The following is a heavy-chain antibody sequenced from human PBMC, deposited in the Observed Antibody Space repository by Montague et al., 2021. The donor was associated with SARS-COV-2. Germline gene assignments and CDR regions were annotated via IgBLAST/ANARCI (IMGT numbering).Heavy chain of an antibody. CDR1: GGSISSGGYS. Sequence: TLSLTCAVSGGSISSGGYSWNWIRQPPGKGLEWIGYIYHSGSTYYNPSLKGRVTISLDSSKDQFSLNLTSVTAADTVVYYCARGSMVRGGKVYYGVDVWGQGTTVTVSS. D-gene: IGHD3-10*01. CDR3: ARGSMVRGGKVYYGVDV. CDR2: IYHSGST. V-gene: IGHV4-30-2*01. J-gene: IGHJ6*02.